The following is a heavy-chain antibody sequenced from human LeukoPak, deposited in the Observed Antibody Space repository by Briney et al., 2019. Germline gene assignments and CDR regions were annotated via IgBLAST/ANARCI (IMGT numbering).Heavy chain of an antibody. CDR2: INPSGGST. CDR1: GCTFTSYY. CDR3: ARGTTVNAFDI. J-gene: IGHJ3*02. Sequence: GASVKVSCKASGCTFTSYYMYWVRQAPGQGLEWMGIINPSGGSTSYAQKFQGRVTMTRDTSTSTVYMELSSLRSEDTAVYYCARGTTVNAFDIWGQGTMVTVSS. D-gene: IGHD4-17*01. V-gene: IGHV1-46*01.